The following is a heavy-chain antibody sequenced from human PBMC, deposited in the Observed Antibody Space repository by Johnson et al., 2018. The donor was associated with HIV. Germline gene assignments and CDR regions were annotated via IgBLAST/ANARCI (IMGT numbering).Heavy chain of an antibody. V-gene: IGHV3-13*01. D-gene: IGHD3-22*01. Sequence: EVQLVESGGGLVQPGGSLRLSCVASGFTFTSYDMHWVRQATGEGLDWISAIGTAGDTLYPGSVKGRFTISRDNAKNSLYLQMNSLSPGDTAVYYCVRGGFDAFDIWGQGTLVIVSS. CDR3: VRGGFDAFDI. J-gene: IGHJ3*02. CDR2: IGTAGDT. CDR1: GFTFTSYD.